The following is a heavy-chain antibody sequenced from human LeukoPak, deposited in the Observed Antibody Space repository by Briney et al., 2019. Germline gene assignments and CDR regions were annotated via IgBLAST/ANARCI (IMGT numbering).Heavy chain of an antibody. V-gene: IGHV4-31*03. J-gene: IGHJ5*02. CDR2: IYYSGST. Sequence: PSETLSLTCTVSGGSISSGVYYWSWIRQHPGKGLEWIGYIYYSGSTYYNPSLKSRVTISVDTSKNQFSLKLSSVTAADTAVYYCARGLLFSWFDPWGQGTLVTVSS. D-gene: IGHD2-21*02. CDR1: GGSISSGVYY. CDR3: ARGLLFSWFDP.